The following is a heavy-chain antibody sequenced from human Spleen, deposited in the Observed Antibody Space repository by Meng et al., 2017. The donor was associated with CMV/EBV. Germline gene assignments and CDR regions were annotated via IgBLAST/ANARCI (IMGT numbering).Heavy chain of an antibody. J-gene: IGHJ6*02. CDR2: IWFDGSNE. CDR1: GFTFSSYA. V-gene: IGHV3-33*06. Sequence: GGSLRLSCAASGFTFSSYAMHWVRQAPGKGLEWVAVIWFDGSNEHYADSVKGRFSISRDNFKNTLYLEMSSLRAEDTAVYYCAKDSYAARGSCSSTSCLYYYGMDVWGQGTTVTVSS. CDR3: AKDSYAARGSCSSTSCLYYYGMDV. D-gene: IGHD2-2*01.